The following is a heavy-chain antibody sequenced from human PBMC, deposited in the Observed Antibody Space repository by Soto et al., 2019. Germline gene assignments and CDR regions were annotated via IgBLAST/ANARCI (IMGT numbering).Heavy chain of an antibody. CDR1: GGTFSLYA. V-gene: IGHV1-69*01. Sequence: QVQVVQSGTEVKKPGSSVKVSCKVSGGTFSLYALSWVRQAPGQGLEWMGGIIPSFSITKYAQRFQGRVTITADESTSTAYMELSSLRSGDTAVYYCASGPFTMSGSYVDYWGQGTLVTVSS. J-gene: IGHJ4*02. CDR2: IIPSFSIT. D-gene: IGHD1-26*01. CDR3: ASGPFTMSGSYVDY.